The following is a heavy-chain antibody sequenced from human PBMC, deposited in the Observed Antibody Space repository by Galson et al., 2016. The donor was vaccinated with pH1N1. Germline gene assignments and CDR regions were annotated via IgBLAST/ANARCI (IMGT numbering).Heavy chain of an antibody. J-gene: IGHJ4*02. CDR1: GFTFSSFA. CDR3: ARDLRPSSRDYYSLDY. CDR2: ISYNGGST. Sequence: SLRLSCAASGFTFSSFAMHWVRQAPGKGLEYVSAISYNGGSTYYGNSVKGRFTISRDNSKNTLYLQMGSLRADDTAVYYCARDLRPSSRDYYSLDYVGQGTLVPVS. D-gene: IGHD3-22*01. V-gene: IGHV3-64*01.